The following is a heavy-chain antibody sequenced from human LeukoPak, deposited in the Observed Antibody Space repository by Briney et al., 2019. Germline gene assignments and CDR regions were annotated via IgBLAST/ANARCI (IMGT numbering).Heavy chain of an antibody. V-gene: IGHV4-39*07. CDR1: GGSISSSSYY. CDR3: ARGTIAAAGHFDY. CDR2: IYSSGST. J-gene: IGHJ4*02. Sequence: SETLSLTCTVSGGSISSSSYYWGWIRQPPGKGLEWIGSIYSSGSTYYNPSLKSRVTISVDTSKNQFSLKLSSVTAADTAVYYCARGTIAAAGHFDYWGQGTLATVSS. D-gene: IGHD6-13*01.